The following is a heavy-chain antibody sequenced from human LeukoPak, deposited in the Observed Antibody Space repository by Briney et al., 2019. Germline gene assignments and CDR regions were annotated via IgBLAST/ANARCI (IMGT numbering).Heavy chain of an antibody. J-gene: IGHJ4*02. CDR2: ISTDSGKS. CDR3: ARDKEWSLDY. V-gene: IGHV1-18*01. Sequence: ASVKVSCKASGYTFTSNGISWVRQAPGQGLEWMGWISTDSGKSNSAQKFQGRVTMTRDTSTSTVYMETRSLRSDDTAVYYCARDKEWSLDYWGQGTLVTVPS. D-gene: IGHD3-3*01. CDR1: GYTFTSNG.